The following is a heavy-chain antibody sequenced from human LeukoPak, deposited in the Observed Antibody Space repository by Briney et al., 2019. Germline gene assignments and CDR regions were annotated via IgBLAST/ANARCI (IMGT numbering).Heavy chain of an antibody. CDR1: GFTFSSYW. CDR2: IDSDGSST. D-gene: IGHD6-13*01. J-gene: IGHJ4*02. V-gene: IGHV3-74*01. CDR3: ARVPSSSDSSNWYTLSD. Sequence: PGGSLRLSCAASGFTFSSYWMHWVRRAPGKGLVWVSRIDSDGSSTGYADSVKGRFTISRDNAKNTLYLQMNTLRAEDTAVYYCARVPSSSDSSNWYTLSDWGQGTLVTVSS.